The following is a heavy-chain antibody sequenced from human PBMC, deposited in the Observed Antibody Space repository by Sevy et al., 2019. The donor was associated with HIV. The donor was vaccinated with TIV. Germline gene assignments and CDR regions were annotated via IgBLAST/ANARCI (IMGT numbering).Heavy chain of an antibody. CDR1: GFTFSNYA. CDR2: IRGSGDNT. Sequence: GGYLRLSCAASGFTFSNYAMSWVRQSPGKGLEWVSSIRGSGDNTYYADSVKGRFTISRDNSKNTLYLQMNTLKVEDTAVYYCAKCRWELLPLDYWGQGTPVTVSS. D-gene: IGHD1-26*01. V-gene: IGHV3-23*01. J-gene: IGHJ4*02. CDR3: AKCRWELLPLDY.